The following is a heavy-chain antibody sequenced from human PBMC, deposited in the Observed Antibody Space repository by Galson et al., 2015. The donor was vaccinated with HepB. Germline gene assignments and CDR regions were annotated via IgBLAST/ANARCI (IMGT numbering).Heavy chain of an antibody. CDR3: AKEAMTDVPH. CDR2: IKQDGSEK. D-gene: IGHD2-2*01. V-gene: IGHV3-7*03. J-gene: IGHJ4*02. Sequence: SLRLSCAASGFTFSTYWMTWVRQAPGKGLEWVANIKQDGSEKYYVDSVKGRFTISRDNAKSSLYLQMNSLRAEDTAVYYCAKEAMTDVPHWGQGTPVTVSS. CDR1: GFTFSTYW.